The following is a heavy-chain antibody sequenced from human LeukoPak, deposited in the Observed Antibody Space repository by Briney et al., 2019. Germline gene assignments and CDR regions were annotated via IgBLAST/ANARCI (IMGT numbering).Heavy chain of an antibody. CDR3: AKDLSSGWYPYYFDF. CDR1: GFTFSNYA. J-gene: IGHJ4*02. D-gene: IGHD6-19*01. V-gene: IGHV3-23*01. CDR2: ISGNGAAT. Sequence: GGSLRLSCAASGFTFSNYAMNWVRQAPGKGLEWVSAISGNGAATFNADSVKGRFTISRDNSKNTLYLQMNSLRAEDTAVYYCAKDLSSGWYPYYFDFWGRGTLVTVSS.